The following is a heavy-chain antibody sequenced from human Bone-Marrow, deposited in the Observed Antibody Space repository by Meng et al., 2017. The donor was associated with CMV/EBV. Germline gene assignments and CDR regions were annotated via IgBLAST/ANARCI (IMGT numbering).Heavy chain of an antibody. CDR2: IRYDGSNK. D-gene: IGHD6-19*01. CDR3: AKDLTGCPNSSGWSTLDY. CDR1: GFTFSSYG. J-gene: IGHJ4*02. V-gene: IGHV3-30*02. Sequence: GESLKISCAASGFTFSSYGMHWVRQAPGKGLEWVAFIRYDGSNKDYADSVKGRFTISRDNSKNTLYLQMNSLRAEDTAVYYCAKDLTGCPNSSGWSTLDYWGQGTLVTVSS.